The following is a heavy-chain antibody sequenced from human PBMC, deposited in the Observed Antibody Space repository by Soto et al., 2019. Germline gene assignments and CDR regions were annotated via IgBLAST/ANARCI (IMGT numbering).Heavy chain of an antibody. D-gene: IGHD2-15*01. CDR2: ISGSGTTI. CDR1: GFTFSSYE. CDR3: AREKDRGNADWYFDL. J-gene: IGHJ2*01. Sequence: PGGSLRLSCAASGFTFSSYEMNWVRQAPGKGLEWVSAISGSGTTIYYADSVKGRFTISRDNAKNSLYLQLNTLRADDTGVYYCAREKDRGNADWYFDLWGRGTLVTVSS. V-gene: IGHV3-48*03.